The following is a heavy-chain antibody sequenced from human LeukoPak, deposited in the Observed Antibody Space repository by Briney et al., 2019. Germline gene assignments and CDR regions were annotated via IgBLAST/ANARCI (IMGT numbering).Heavy chain of an antibody. CDR2: INTDGSST. D-gene: IGHD3-22*01. CDR3: AKDRVNSHYSDTSGLDY. V-gene: IGHV3-74*01. J-gene: IGHJ4*02. Sequence: GGSLRLSCAASGFTFSSYWMRWVRQAPGKGLVWVSRINTDGSSTSYADSVKGRFTISRDNAKNTLFLQMNSLRPEDTAMYYCAKDRVNSHYSDTSGLDYWGQGTLVTVSS. CDR1: GFTFSSYW.